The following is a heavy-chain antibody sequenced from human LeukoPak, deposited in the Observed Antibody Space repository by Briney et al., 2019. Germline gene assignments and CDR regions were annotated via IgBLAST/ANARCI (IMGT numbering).Heavy chain of an antibody. V-gene: IGHV4-59*01. D-gene: IGHD3-16*01. CDR2: IYYSGST. CDR3: ARGPSGGVDNWFDP. Sequence: PAETLSLTCTVSGGSISSYYWSWIRQPPGKGLEWIGYIYYSGSTNYNPSLKSRITISVDTSKNQFSLKLSSVTAADTAVYYCARGPSGGVDNWFDPWGEGTLDPVSS. CDR1: GGSISSYY. J-gene: IGHJ5*02.